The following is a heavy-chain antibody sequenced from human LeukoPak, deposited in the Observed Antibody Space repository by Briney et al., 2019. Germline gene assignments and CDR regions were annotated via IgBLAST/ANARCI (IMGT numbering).Heavy chain of an antibody. V-gene: IGHV3-23*01. CDR1: GYSFSTYA. D-gene: IGHD1-14*01. J-gene: IGHJ4*02. CDR2: ISGSGGST. CDR3: ATTSRTIGY. Sequence: PGGSLGLSCAASGYSFSTYAMSCVRQAPGKGLEGVSTISGSGGSTFYAESVKGRFTISRDNSKNTPYLQVNSLRVEDTAIYYCATTSRTIGYWGQGTLVTVSS.